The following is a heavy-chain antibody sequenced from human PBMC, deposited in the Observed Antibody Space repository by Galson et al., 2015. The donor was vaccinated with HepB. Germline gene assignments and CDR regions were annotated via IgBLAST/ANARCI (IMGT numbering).Heavy chain of an antibody. V-gene: IGHV2-70*11. D-gene: IGHD3-16*02. CDR1: GFSLSTSGVC. CDR3: ARFRSRLGELSLFSFDVFDI. CDR2: TDWDNDR. Sequence: PALVKPTQTLTLTCTFSGFSLSTSGVCVSWIRQSPGKALEWLARTDWDNDRYYNPPLKTRLTISKDTAKNQVVLIMTSVDPVDTATYYCARFRSRLGELSLFSFDVFDIWGQGTMLTVSS. J-gene: IGHJ3*02.